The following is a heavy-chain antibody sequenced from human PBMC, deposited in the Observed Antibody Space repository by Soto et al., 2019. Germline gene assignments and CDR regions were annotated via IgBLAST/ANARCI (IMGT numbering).Heavy chain of an antibody. CDR2: ISSSSSYT. CDR3: AGDLSSSSTNYFDS. V-gene: IGHV3-11*06. CDR1: GFTFSDYY. Sequence: GGSLRLSCAASGFTFSDYYMSWIRQAPGKGLEWLSYISSSSSYTNYADSVKGRFTISRDNAKNSLFLQMNSLRADDTAVYYCAGDLSSSSTNYFDSWGQGTLVTVSS. J-gene: IGHJ4*02.